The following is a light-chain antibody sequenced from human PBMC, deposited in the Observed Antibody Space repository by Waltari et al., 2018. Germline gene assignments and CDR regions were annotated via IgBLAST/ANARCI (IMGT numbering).Light chain of an antibody. Sequence: DIVMTQSPDSLAVSLGERATINCKSSQRVLYSSNNKNYLAWYQQKPGQPPKLLIYGASTRESGVPYRCSGSGSGTDFTLTISSLQAEDVAVYYCQQYYNTPTFGQGTKVEIK. CDR2: GAS. J-gene: IGKJ1*01. CDR1: QRVLYSSNNKNY. V-gene: IGKV4-1*01. CDR3: QQYYNTPT.